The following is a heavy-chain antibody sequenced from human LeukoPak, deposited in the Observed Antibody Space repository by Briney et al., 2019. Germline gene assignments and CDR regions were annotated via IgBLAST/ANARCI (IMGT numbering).Heavy chain of an antibody. CDR2: IYHSGST. V-gene: IGHV4-38-2*02. CDR1: GYSISSGYY. D-gene: IGHD2-2*01. J-gene: IGHJ6*03. Sequence: KTSETLSLTCTVSGYSISSGYYWGWIRQPPGKGLEWIGSIYHSGSTYYNPSLKSRVTISVDTSKNQFSLKLSSVTAADTAVYYCARVREGGYCSSTSCSHYYYYYYMDVWGKGTTVTVSS. CDR3: ARVREGGYCSSTSCSHYYYYYYMDV.